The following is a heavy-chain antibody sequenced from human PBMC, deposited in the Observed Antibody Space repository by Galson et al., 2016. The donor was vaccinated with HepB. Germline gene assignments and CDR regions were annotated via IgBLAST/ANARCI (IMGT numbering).Heavy chain of an antibody. CDR3: ARGEAGITAAARAFDY. D-gene: IGHD6-13*01. J-gene: IGHJ4*02. CDR1: GGTFSTYD. CDR2: IIPIFATA. Sequence: SVKVSCKVSGGTFSTYDISWVRQARGQGLEWMGGIIPIFATATYTQKFQGRVTITADESTSIVYMELSSLKSEDTAIYYCARGEAGITAAARAFDYWGQGTLVTVSS. V-gene: IGHV1-69*13.